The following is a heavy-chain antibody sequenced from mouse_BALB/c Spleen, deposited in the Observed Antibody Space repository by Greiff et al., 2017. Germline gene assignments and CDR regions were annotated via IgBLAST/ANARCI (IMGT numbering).Heavy chain of an antibody. D-gene: IGHD2-4*01. CDR3: ARDYDYDRAY. CDR1: GYSITSDYA. CDR2: ISYSGST. J-gene: IGHJ3*01. Sequence: EVQLVESGPGLVKPSQSLSLTCTVTGYSITSDYAWNWIRQFPGNKLEWMGYISYSGSTSYNPSLKSRISITRDTSKNQFFLQLNSVTTEDTATYYCARDYDYDRAYWGQGTLVTVSA. V-gene: IGHV3-2*02.